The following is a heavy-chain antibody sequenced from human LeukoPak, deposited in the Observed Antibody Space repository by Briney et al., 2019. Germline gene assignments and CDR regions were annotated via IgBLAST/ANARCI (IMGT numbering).Heavy chain of an antibody. CDR1: GYSFTSYW. V-gene: IGHV5-51*01. CDR2: IYPGDSDT. D-gene: IGHD3-22*01. J-gene: IGHJ2*01. Sequence: GESLKISCKGSGYSFTSYWIGWVRQMPGKGLEWMGIIYPGDSDTRYSPSFQGQVTISADKSVSTAYLQWSSLKASDTAMYYCASMYYYDSSGYPAGYWYFDLWGRGTLVTVSS. CDR3: ASMYYYDSSGYPAGYWYFDL.